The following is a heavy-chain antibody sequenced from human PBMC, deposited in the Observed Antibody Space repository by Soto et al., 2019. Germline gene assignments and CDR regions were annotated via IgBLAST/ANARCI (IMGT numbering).Heavy chain of an antibody. J-gene: IGHJ4*02. CDR1: GDTFTDYY. D-gene: IGHD2-21*02. CDR3: ARGGHVVVVTAALDY. V-gene: IGHV1-46*01. Sequence: QVQLMQSGAEVKKPGASVKVSCKASGDTFTDYYIHWVRQAPGQGLEWMGTVTPSGGHTTYAQHFLGRVTMTRDTSPSTLYMELTSLTSDDTAVYYCARGGHVVVVTAALDYWGQGTLVTVSS. CDR2: VTPSGGHT.